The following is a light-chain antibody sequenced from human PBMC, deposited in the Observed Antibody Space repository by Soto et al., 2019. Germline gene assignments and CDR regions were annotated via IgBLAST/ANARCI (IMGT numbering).Light chain of an antibody. CDR2: DAS. CDR3: QQYARSPLA. Sequence: IVLTQSPGTLSLSPGERATLSCRASQNVARDYLAWYQQRPGQAPRLLIYDASTRATGIPDRFSGSGSGTDFTLTIGRLEPEDFAVYFCQQYARSPLACDGGTKVDI. J-gene: IGKJ4*01. CDR1: QNVARDY. V-gene: IGKV3-20*01.